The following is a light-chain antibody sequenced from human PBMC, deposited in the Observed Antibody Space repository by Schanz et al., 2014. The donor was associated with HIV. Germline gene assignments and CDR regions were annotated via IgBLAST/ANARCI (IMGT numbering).Light chain of an antibody. J-gene: IGLJ2*01. CDR1: ALNIGRNS. CDR3: GTWDSGRGAVV. CDR2: DYH. Sequence: QSVLTQPPSVSAAPGQRVTISCSGSALNIGRNSVSWYQQFPGTAPNLLIYDYHERPSEIRDRFSGSKSGTSATLAIMGLQTGDEADYYCGTWDSGRGAVVFGGGTKLTVL. V-gene: IGLV1-51*01.